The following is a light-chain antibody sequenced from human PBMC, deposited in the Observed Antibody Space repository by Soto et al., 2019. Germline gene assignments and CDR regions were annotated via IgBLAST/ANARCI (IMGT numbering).Light chain of an antibody. CDR3: QQRSNWPPVMYT. J-gene: IGKJ2*01. CDR1: QSISSY. CDR2: DAS. Sequence: EIVLTQSPATLSLSPGEGATLSCRASQSISSYLAWYQQKPGQAPRLLIYDASNRATGIPARFSGSGSGTDFTLTISSLEPEDFAVYYCQQRSNWPPVMYTFGQGTKLEIK. V-gene: IGKV3-11*01.